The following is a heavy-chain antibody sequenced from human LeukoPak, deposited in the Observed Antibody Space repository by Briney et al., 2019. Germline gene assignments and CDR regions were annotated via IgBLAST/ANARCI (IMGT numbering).Heavy chain of an antibody. D-gene: IGHD6-13*01. CDR2: IIPILGIA. CDR3: AREFMAAAGEGLDY. J-gene: IGHJ4*02. CDR1: GGTFSSYT. V-gene: IGHV1-69*04. Sequence: SVKVSCKASGGTFSSYTISWVRQAPGQGLEWMGRIIPILGIANYARKFQGRVTITADKSTSTAYMELSSLRSEDTAVYYCAREFMAAAGEGLDYWGQGTLVTVSS.